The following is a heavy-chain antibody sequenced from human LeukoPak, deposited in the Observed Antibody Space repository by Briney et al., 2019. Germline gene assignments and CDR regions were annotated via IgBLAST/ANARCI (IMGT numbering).Heavy chain of an antibody. CDR1: GGTFSSYA. J-gene: IGHJ4*02. V-gene: IGHV1-69*05. Sequence: SVKVSCKASGGTFSSYAISWVRQAPGQGLEWMGGIIPIFGTANYAQKFQGRVTITTDESTSTAYMELSSLRSEDTAVYYCASYDYDDYGPDYWGKGTLVTVSS. D-gene: IGHD4-17*01. CDR3: ASYDYDDYGPDY. CDR2: IIPIFGTA.